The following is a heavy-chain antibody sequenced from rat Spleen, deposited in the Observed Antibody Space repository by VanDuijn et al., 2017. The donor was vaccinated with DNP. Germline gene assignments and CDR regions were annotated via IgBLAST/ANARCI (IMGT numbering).Heavy chain of an antibody. Sequence: EVQLVESGGGLVQPGRSLKLSCAASGFTFSDYYMAWVRQAPTKGLEWVAYISYDGGITAYGDSVKGRFTISRDNAKSTLYLQMDSLRSDDTATYYCSTLNFYASLSEYFDYWGQGVMVTVSS. CDR1: GFTFSDYY. CDR2: ISYDGGIT. CDR3: STLNFYASLSEYFDY. J-gene: IGHJ2*01. V-gene: IGHV5-20*01. D-gene: IGHD1-12*01.